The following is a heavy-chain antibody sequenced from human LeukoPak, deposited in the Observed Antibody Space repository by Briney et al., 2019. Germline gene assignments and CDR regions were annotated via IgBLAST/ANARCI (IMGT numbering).Heavy chain of an antibody. CDR1: GFTFSSYA. J-gene: IGHJ3*02. V-gene: IGHV3-30-3*01. CDR2: ISYDGSNK. Sequence: PGGSLRLSCAASGFTFSSYAMSWVRQAPGKGLEWVAVISYDGSNKYYADSVKGRFTISRDNSKNTLYLQMNRLRAEDTAVYYCVRGWGYGDYGDAFDIWGQGTMVTVSS. CDR3: VRGWGYGDYGDAFDI. D-gene: IGHD4-17*01.